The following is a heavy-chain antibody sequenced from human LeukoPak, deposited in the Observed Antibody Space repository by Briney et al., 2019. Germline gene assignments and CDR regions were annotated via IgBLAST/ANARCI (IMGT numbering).Heavy chain of an antibody. CDR3: AMDSYGPDDY. D-gene: IGHD3-16*01. CDR2: IKKDGSEK. J-gene: IGHJ4*02. CDR1: GFTFSIYW. V-gene: IGHV3-7*04. Sequence: GGSLRLSCAASGFTFSIYWTIWFREAPGKALEWVAHIKKDGSEKNYVDSVKGRFTISRDNTKNSVYLQMNSLRGEDTGVYYCAMDSYGPDDYWGQGTLVTVSS.